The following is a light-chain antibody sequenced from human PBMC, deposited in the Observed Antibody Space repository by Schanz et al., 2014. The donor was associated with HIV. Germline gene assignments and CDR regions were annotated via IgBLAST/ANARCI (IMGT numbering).Light chain of an antibody. J-gene: IGLJ2*01. Sequence: QSALTQPASVSGSPGQSITISCTGTSSDVGTYNLVSWYQQHPGKAPKVMIYEVTKRPSGVSSRFSGSKSGNTASLTISGLQAEDEADYYCSSYTSSSTVVFGGGTKLTVL. CDR1: SSDVGTYNL. CDR2: EVT. CDR3: SSYTSSSTVV. V-gene: IGLV2-14*02.